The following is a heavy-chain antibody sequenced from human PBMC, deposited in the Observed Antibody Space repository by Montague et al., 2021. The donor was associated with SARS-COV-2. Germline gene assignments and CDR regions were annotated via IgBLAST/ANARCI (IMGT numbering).Heavy chain of an antibody. J-gene: IGHJ6*03. CDR1: GGSFSTYS. Sequence: SETLSLTCAVHGGSFSTYSWNWIRQPPGKGLEWIGEIHHGGSTDYNPSLKSRVTISADTSKNQFSLKLTSVAAADTAVYYRARLGDGVVPSPILGVGPYYSYYYMGVWGKGTTVTASS. D-gene: IGHD3-10*01. V-gene: IGHV4-34*01. CDR2: IHHGGST. CDR3: ARLGDGVVPSPILGVGPYYSYYYMGV.